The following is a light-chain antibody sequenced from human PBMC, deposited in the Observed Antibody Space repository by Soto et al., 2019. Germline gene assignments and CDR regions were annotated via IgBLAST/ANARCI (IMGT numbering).Light chain of an antibody. CDR1: QSISSW. Sequence: IQMTQSPSPLSASVGDRVTITCRASQSISSWVAWYQQKPGKAPKLLIYDASSLESGVPSRFSGSGSGTEFTLTISSLQPDDLAAYYCQQYNTWTLGQGTKVDIK. CDR3: QQYNTWT. V-gene: IGKV1-5*01. J-gene: IGKJ1*01. CDR2: DAS.